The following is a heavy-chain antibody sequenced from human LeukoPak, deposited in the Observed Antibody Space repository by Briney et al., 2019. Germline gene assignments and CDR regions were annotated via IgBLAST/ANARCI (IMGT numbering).Heavy chain of an antibody. CDR2: VEKTGGRA. CDR1: GFKFRDYA. CDR3: AKQQGALIQQWYFDY. Sequence: PGGSLRLSCAASGFKFRDYAMSWVRQAPGKGLEWVSTVEKTGGRAYYADSVKGRFTVSRDNSKNTLYLQMNSLRAEDTPLYYCAKQQGALIQQWYFDYWGQGTLVTVSS. D-gene: IGHD5-18*01. V-gene: IGHV3-23*01. J-gene: IGHJ4*02.